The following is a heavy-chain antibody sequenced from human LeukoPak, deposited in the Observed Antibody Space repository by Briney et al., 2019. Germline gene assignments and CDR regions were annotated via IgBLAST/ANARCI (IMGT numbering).Heavy chain of an antibody. Sequence: PSETLSLTCTVSGGSISSGDYYWSWIRQPPGKGLEWIGYIYYSGSTYYNPSLKSRVTISVDTSKNQFSLKLSSVTAADTAVYYCARDQGYSGYEDYFDYWGQGTLVTVSS. J-gene: IGHJ4*02. CDR2: IYYSGST. V-gene: IGHV4-30-4*01. D-gene: IGHD5-12*01. CDR1: GGSISSGDYY. CDR3: ARDQGYSGYEDYFDY.